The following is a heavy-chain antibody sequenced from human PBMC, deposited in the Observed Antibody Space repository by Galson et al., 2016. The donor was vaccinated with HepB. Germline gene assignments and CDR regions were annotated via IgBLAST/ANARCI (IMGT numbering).Heavy chain of an antibody. J-gene: IGHJ4*02. CDR1: GFIFRTDW. Sequence: SLRLSCAASGFIFRTDWVHWVRQTPGKGLEWVARINTEGTYTAYVDSVRGRFTISRDNTKNTLYLQMNSLRAEDTAVYYCAGFGRDWLLSYWGQETLVTVSS. CDR2: INTEGTYT. CDR3: AGFGRDWLLSY. D-gene: IGHD3-3*01. V-gene: IGHV3-74*01.